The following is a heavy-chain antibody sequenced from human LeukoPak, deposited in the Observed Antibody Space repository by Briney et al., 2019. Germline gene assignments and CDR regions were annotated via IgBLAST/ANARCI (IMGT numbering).Heavy chain of an antibody. D-gene: IGHD4-17*01. V-gene: IGHV1-18*01. CDR3: ARAMTTVMGGSWFDP. CDR2: ISAYNGNT. Sequence: GASVKVSCKASGYTFTSYGISWVRQAPGQGLEWMGWISAYNGNTNYAQKLQGRVTMTRDMSTSTVYMELSSLRSEDTAVYYCARAMTTVMGGSWFDPWGQGTLVTVSS. J-gene: IGHJ5*02. CDR1: GYTFTSYG.